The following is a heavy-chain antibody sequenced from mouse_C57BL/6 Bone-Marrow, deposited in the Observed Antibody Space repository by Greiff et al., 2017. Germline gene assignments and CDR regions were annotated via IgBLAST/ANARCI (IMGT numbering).Heavy chain of an antibody. CDR2: INPNYGTT. J-gene: IGHJ1*03. Sequence: EVHLVESGPELVKPGASVKISCKASGYSFTDYNMNWVKQSNGKSLEWIGVINPNYGTTSYNQKFKGKATLTVDQSSSTAYMQLNSLTSEDSAVYYCARWDYGSSYYWYFDVWGTGTTVTVSS. CDR3: ARWDYGSSYYWYFDV. CDR1: GYSFTDYN. V-gene: IGHV1-39*01. D-gene: IGHD1-1*01.